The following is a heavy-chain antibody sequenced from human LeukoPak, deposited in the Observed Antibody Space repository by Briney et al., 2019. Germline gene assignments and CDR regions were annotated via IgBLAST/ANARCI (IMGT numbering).Heavy chain of an antibody. Sequence: PSETLSLTRTVSGGSISSNYWSWIRQPPGTGLEWIGYIYYSGSTNYNPSLTSRVTISEDTSTNHFSLKLSSVTAADTAVYYCATGTDYYYMDVWGKGTTVTVSS. D-gene: IGHD2-8*02. J-gene: IGHJ6*03. CDR2: IYYSGST. V-gene: IGHV4-59*01. CDR3: ATGTDYYYMDV. CDR1: GGSISSNY.